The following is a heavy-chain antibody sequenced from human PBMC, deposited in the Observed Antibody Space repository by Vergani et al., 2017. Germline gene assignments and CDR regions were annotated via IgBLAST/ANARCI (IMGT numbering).Heavy chain of an antibody. CDR3: AKDWAGGSYYRPIDY. CDR1: GFTFSSYS. J-gene: IGHJ4*02. CDR2: ISGSGGST. Sequence: EVQLVESGGGLVQPGGSLRLSCAASGFTFSSYSMNWVRQAPGKGLEWVSAISGSGGSTYYADSVKGRFTISRDNSKNTLYLQMNSLRAEDTAVYYCAKDWAGGSYYRPIDYWGQGTLVTVYS. V-gene: IGHV3-23*04. D-gene: IGHD1-26*01.